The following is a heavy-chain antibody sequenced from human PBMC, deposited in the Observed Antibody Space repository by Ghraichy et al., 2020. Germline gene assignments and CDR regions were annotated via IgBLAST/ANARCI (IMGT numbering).Heavy chain of an antibody. CDR2: IKQDGSKI. J-gene: IGHJ6*02. D-gene: IGHD3-16*01. CDR1: GFTFSSYW. V-gene: IGHV3-7*01. CDR3: ERDQGDFAMALYYYGMDV. Sequence: LTCVASGFTFSSYWMSWVRQAPGKGLEWVANIKQDGSKIYYVDSVKGRFIISRDNAKNSLYLQMNSLRAEDTAVYYCERDQGDFAMALYYYGMDVWGQGTTVTVSS.